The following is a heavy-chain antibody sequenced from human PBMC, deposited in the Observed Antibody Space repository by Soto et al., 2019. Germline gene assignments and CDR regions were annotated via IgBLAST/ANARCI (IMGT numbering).Heavy chain of an antibody. CDR1: GFTFSTYA. Sequence: EVQLVESGGGLVQPGGSLRLSCAASGFTFSTYAMHWVRQAPGKGLAYVSLISGDGRSTYYANSVKGRFTSSRDNSKNTLYLQMGSLRAEDMAVYYLARVCSTTSCYGDFDIWGQGTMVIVSS. CDR2: ISGDGRST. V-gene: IGHV3-64*01. J-gene: IGHJ3*02. CDR3: ARVCSTTSCYGDFDI. D-gene: IGHD2-2*01.